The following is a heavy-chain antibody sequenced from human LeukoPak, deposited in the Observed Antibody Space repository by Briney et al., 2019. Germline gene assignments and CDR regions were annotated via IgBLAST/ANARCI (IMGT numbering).Heavy chain of an antibody. V-gene: IGHV1-2*02. J-gene: IGHJ5*02. D-gene: IGHD6-13*01. CDR1: GYTFTGYY. CDR2: INPNSGGT. CDR3: ARDWYGFREVGNWFDP. Sequence: ASVKVSCKASGYTFTGYYMHWVRQAPGQGLEWMRWINPNSGGTNYAQKFQGRVTMTRDTSISTAYMELSRLRSDDTAVYYCARDWYGFREVGNWFDPWGQGTLVTVSS.